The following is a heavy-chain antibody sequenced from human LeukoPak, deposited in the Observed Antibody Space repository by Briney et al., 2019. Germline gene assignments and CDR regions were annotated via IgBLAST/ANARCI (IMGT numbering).Heavy chain of an antibody. V-gene: IGHV3-23*01. CDR1: GFTVSSYR. D-gene: IGHD6-13*01. CDR3: AKARIASAGTGAFDV. CDR2: FSATDGSA. Sequence: GGPLRLPCAASGFTVSSYRMTWVRQAPGKGLEWVSAFSATDGSAQYAESVKGRFTISRDNSKNSLYLQMNSLRDEDTAVYYCAKARIASAGTGAFDVWGQGTMVTVSS. J-gene: IGHJ3*01.